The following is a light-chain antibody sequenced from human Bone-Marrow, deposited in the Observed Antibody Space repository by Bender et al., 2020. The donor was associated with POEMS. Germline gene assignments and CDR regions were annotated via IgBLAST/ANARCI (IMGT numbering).Light chain of an antibody. J-gene: IGLJ2*01. Sequence: QSALTQPASVSGSPGQSITISCTGTSSDIGGYDYVSWYQHHPGKAPKLLIYEVTNRPSGISTRFSGSKSGNTASLTISGLQAEDEADYYCQSYDDTTVVFGGVTKLTVL. CDR3: QSYDDTTVV. CDR1: SSDIGGYDY. CDR2: EVT. V-gene: IGLV2-14*01.